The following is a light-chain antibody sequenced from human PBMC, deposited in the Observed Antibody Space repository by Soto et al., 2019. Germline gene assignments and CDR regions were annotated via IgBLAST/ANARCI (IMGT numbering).Light chain of an antibody. CDR2: EAS. V-gene: IGKV3D-20*01. Sequence: EIVLTQSPATLSLSPGERATLSCGASQSISSNSLAWYQQKPGLAPRLLIYEASNRATGIPGRFSGSGSGTDFTLTISRLEPEDVAIYFCHQYGNSPSTFGRGTRLEI. CDR3: HQYGNSPST. J-gene: IGKJ5*01. CDR1: QSISSNS.